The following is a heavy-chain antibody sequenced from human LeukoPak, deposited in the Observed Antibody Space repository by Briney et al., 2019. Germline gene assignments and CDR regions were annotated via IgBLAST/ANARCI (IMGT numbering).Heavy chain of an antibody. D-gene: IGHD3-9*01. CDR2: IKQDGSEK. J-gene: IGHJ4*02. CDR1: GFTFSSYW. CDR3: ARVSYYDILTGYSHFDY. Sequence: RGSLRLSCAASGFTFSSYWMSWFRQAPGKGLEWVANIKQDGSEKYYVDSVKGRFTISRDNAKNSLYLQMNSLRAEDTAVYYCARVSYYDILTGYSHFDYWGQGTLVTVSS. V-gene: IGHV3-7*01.